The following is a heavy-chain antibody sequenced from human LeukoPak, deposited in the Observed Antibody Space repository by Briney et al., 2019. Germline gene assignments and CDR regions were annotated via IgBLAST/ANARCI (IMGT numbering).Heavy chain of an antibody. D-gene: IGHD3-22*01. V-gene: IGHV4-34*01. CDR2: INHSGST. J-gene: IGHJ4*02. Sequence: SETLSLTCAVYGGSFSGYYWSWIRQPPGKGLEWIGEINHSGSTNYNPSLKSRVTISVDTSKNQFSLKLSSVTAADTAVYYCARGAYYYDSSGYFRRPPLDYWGQGTLVTVSS. CDR3: ARGAYYYDSSGYFRRPPLDY. CDR1: GGSFSGYY.